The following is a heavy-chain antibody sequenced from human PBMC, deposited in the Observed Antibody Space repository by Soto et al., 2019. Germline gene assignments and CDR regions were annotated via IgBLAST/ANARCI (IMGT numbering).Heavy chain of an antibody. CDR3: ARVAEY. CDR1: GGSFSGYY. Sequence: SETLSLTCAVYGGSFSGYYWSWIRQSPDKGLEWIGEINPSGGTNYNPSLKSRVTISVDTSKNQFSLKLTSVTAADTAVYYCARVAEYWGQGTLVNVAS. CDR2: INPSGGT. J-gene: IGHJ4*02. V-gene: IGHV4-34*01.